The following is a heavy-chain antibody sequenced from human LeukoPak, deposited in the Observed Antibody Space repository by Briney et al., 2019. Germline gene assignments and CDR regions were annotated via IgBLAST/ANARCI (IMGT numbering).Heavy chain of an antibody. CDR1: GFTFSSYS. Sequence: GGSLRLSCAASGFTFSSYSMNWVRQAPGKGLEWVSYISSSSSTIYYADSVKGRFTISRDNAKSSLYLQMNSLRAEDTAVYYCARGDYFDYWGQGTLVTVSS. J-gene: IGHJ4*02. V-gene: IGHV3-48*01. CDR2: ISSSSSTI. CDR3: ARGDYFDY.